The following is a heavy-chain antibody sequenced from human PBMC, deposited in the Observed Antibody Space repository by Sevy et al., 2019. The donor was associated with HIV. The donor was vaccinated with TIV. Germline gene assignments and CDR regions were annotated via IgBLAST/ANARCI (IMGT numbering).Heavy chain of an antibody. CDR1: GFTFGNYR. CDR2: INNDGSNT. J-gene: IGHJ3*02. Sequence: GGSLRLSCAASGFTFGNYRMHWVRQAPGKGLVWISRINNDGSNTNYADSVKGRFTTSRDNAKNTLYLQMNSLRAEDTAVYYCGREMISMVPGVPDAFDIWGQGTMVTVSS. CDR3: GREMISMVPGVPDAFDI. V-gene: IGHV3-74*01. D-gene: IGHD3-10*01.